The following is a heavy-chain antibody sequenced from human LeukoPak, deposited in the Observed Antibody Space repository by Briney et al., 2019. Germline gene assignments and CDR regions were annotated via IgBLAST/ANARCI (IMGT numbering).Heavy chain of an antibody. D-gene: IGHD6-19*01. V-gene: IGHV4-30-2*01. J-gene: IGHJ4*02. Sequence: SETLSLTCTVSGGSISSGGYYWSWIRQPPGKGLEWIGYIYHSGSTYYNPSLKSRVTISVDRSKNQFSLKLSSVTAADTAVHYCAGIAVAEDYWGQGTLVTVSS. CDR1: GGSISSGGYY. CDR3: AGIAVAEDY. CDR2: IYHSGST.